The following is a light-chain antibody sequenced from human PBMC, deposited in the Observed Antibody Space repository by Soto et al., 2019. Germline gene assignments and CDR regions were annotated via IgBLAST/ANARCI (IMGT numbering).Light chain of an antibody. Sequence: QSVLTQPPSASVSPGQSVTISCTGTSSDVGGYNYVSWYQQHPGKAPKLIIYEVYKRPSGVPDRFSGSKSGNTAALTVSGLQAEDEADYYCSSYVGTNSYVFGNGTKVTVL. V-gene: IGLV2-8*01. J-gene: IGLJ1*01. CDR2: EVY. CDR1: SSDVGGYNY. CDR3: SSYVGTNSYV.